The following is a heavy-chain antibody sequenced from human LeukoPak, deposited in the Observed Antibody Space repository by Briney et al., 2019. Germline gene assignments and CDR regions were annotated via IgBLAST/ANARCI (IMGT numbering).Heavy chain of an antibody. Sequence: GGSLRLSCAASGFTFDDYGLSWVRQAPGKGLVWVSHINGDGSTSTYADSVKGRFTISRDIAKNTLYLQMNSLRVEDTAVYYCARDSRYSMDVWGQGTTVTVSS. CDR3: ARDSRYSMDV. CDR2: INGDGSTS. CDR1: GFTFDDYG. D-gene: IGHD3-9*01. J-gene: IGHJ6*02. V-gene: IGHV3-74*01.